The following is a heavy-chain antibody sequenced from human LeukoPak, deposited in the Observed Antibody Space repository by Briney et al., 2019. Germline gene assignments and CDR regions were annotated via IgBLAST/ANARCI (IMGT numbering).Heavy chain of an antibody. CDR3: ARDRDGILTVYWFDP. D-gene: IGHD3-9*01. Sequence: GASVKVSCKASGYTFTGYYMHWVRQAPGQGLEWMGWINPNSGGTNYAQKFQGRVTMTRDTSISTAYMELSRLRSDDTAVYYCARDRDGILTVYWFDPWGQGTLVTVSS. V-gene: IGHV1-2*02. CDR1: GYTFTGYY. CDR2: INPNSGGT. J-gene: IGHJ5*02.